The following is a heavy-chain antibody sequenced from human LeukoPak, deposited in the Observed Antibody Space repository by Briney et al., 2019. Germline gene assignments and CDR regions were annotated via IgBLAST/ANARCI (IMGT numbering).Heavy chain of an antibody. CDR3: ARGWIQRHDAFDI. CDR2: IYYSGST. CDR1: GGSISSGGYY. J-gene: IGHJ3*02. D-gene: IGHD5-12*01. V-gene: IGHV4-31*03. Sequence: PSQTLSLTCTVSGGSISSGGYYWSRIRQHPGTGLEWIGYIYYSGSTYYNPSLKSRVTISVDTSKNQFSLKLSSVTAADTAVYYCARGWIQRHDAFDIWGQGTMVTVSS.